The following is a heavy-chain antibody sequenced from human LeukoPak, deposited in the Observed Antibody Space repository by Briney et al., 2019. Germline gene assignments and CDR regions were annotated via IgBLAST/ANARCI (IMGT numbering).Heavy chain of an antibody. D-gene: IGHD6-19*01. CDR3: AREDVDITVATSGAFDI. J-gene: IGHJ3*02. CDR1: GFTFNRFW. Sequence: GGSLRLSCAASGFTFNRFWMHWVRQAPGKGLVWVSRITSDGSSTNYADSVKGRFTISRDNAKNTLYLQMNSLRAEDTALYYCAREDVDITVATSGAFDIWGQGTMVTVSS. CDR2: ITSDGSST. V-gene: IGHV3-74*01.